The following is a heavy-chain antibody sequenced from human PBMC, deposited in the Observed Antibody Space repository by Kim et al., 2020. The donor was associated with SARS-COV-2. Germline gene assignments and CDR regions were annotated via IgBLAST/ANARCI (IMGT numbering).Heavy chain of an antibody. D-gene: IGHD3-22*01. CDR1: GFTSSSNY. J-gene: IGHJ4*02. Sequence: GGSLRLSCAASGFTSSSNYMSWVRQAPGKGLEWVAVINRGGSEYYSASAVGGLFTICDNNTKKLFLQKNSLRGADATALYYATDPDAYSDRSGSYWGQGT. CDR3: ATDPDAYSDRSGSY. CDR2: INRGGSE. V-gene: IGHV3-53*01.